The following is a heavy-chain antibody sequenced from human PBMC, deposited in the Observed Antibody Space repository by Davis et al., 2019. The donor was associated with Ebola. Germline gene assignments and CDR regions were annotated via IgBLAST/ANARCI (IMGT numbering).Heavy chain of an antibody. CDR1: GGSISSYY. Sequence: PSETLSLTCTVSGGSISSYYWSWIRQPPGKGLEWIGYIYYSGSTNYNPSLKSRVTISVDTSKNQFSLKLTSVTAADTAVYYCARESRVLRYFLMDVWGKGTTVTVSS. V-gene: IGHV4-59*01. J-gene: IGHJ6*03. CDR3: ARESRVLRYFLMDV. CDR2: IYYSGST. D-gene: IGHD3-9*01.